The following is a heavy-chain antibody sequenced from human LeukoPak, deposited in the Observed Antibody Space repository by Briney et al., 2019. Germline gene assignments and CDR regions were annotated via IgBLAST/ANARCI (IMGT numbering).Heavy chain of an antibody. J-gene: IGHJ5*02. Sequence: SETLSLTCTVSSYSISSGYYWGWLRQPPGKGLEWIGSIFHTGRTLYNPSLESRVSISVDTSKNQFSLKLKSMTAVDTAVYYCARVGYYVSGDRASGWFDPWGQGTLVTVSS. V-gene: IGHV4-38-2*02. D-gene: IGHD3-10*02. CDR2: IFHTGRT. CDR3: ARVGYYVSGDRASGWFDP. CDR1: SYSISSGYY.